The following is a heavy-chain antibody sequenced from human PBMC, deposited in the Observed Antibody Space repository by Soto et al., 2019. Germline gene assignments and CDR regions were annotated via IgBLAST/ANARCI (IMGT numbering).Heavy chain of an antibody. Sequence: PGGSLRLSCAAPGFTFSSYAMHWVRQAPGKGLEWVAVISYDGSNKYYADSVKGRFTISRDNSKNTLYLQMNSLRAEDTAVYYCASARKGYDFWSGPQFDPWGQGTLVTVSS. CDR1: GFTFSSYA. D-gene: IGHD3-3*01. J-gene: IGHJ5*02. CDR2: ISYDGSNK. CDR3: ASARKGYDFWSGPQFDP. V-gene: IGHV3-30-3*01.